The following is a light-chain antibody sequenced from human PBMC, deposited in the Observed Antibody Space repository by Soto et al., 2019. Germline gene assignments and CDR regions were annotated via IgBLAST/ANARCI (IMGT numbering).Light chain of an antibody. CDR3: QQSYSTPFT. J-gene: IGKJ3*01. Sequence: IQLTQSPSSLSASVGDRVTITCRASQGISSYLAWYQQKPGKAPKLLIYAASTLQSGVPSRFSGSGSGTDFTLTINSLQPEDFATYYCQQSYSTPFTFGPGTKVDIK. CDR2: AAS. V-gene: IGKV1-39*01. CDR1: QGISSY.